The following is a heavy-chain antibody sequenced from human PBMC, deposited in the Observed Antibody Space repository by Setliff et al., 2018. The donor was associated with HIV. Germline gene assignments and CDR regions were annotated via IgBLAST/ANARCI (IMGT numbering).Heavy chain of an antibody. J-gene: IGHJ6*03. CDR3: ARVPTNPDFYYYYMDV. V-gene: IGHV4-4*08. Sequence: SETLSLTCTVSGDSISSYYWSWIRQPPGKGLEWIGYIYTSGITDYNPSLKSRVTISGDTSKNQFSLKLSSVTAADTAVYYCARVPTNPDFYYYYMDVRGKGTTVTVSS. CDR2: IYTSGIT. CDR1: GDSISSYY.